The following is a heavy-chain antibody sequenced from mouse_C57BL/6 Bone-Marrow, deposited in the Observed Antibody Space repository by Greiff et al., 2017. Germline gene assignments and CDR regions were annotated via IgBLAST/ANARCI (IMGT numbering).Heavy chain of an antibody. CDR1: GYTFTDYY. CDR2: INSNNGGT. D-gene: IGHD2-14*01. CDR3: AKYASWFAY. J-gene: IGHJ3*01. Sequence: EVQLQQSGPELVKPGASVKLSCKASGYTFTDYYMTWVKQSPGKSLEWIGDINSNNGGTSYNQKFKVKATLTVDKSSCTSYVELRSLTSEDSAVYYCAKYASWFAYWGQGTLVTVSA. V-gene: IGHV1-26*01.